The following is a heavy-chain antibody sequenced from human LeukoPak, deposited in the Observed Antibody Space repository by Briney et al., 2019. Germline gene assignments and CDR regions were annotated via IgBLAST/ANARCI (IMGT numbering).Heavy chain of an antibody. Sequence: SETLSLTCTVSGGSVNSGSYYWNWIRQPPGKGLEWIGYIYYSGSANYNPSLKSRVTISVDTSKNQFSLKLSSVTAADTAVYYCARAAYSGSYHSDYWGQRTLVTVSS. D-gene: IGHD1-26*01. CDR3: ARAAYSGSYHSDY. CDR1: GGSVNSGSYY. J-gene: IGHJ4*02. V-gene: IGHV4-61*01. CDR2: IYYSGSA.